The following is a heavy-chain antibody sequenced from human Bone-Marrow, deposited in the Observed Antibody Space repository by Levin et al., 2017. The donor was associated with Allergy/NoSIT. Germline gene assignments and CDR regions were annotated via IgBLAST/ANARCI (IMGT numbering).Heavy chain of an antibody. Sequence: GESLKISCAASGFSVTSNSMTWVRHTPGKGLEWVSTKDIIGTTYYADSVRGRFTIARDSSTNMVYLQMNNLRPEDTAVYYCAKSPATRNWYFDLWGRGTLVTVSS. CDR3: AKSPATRNWYFDL. CDR2: KDIIGTT. CDR1: GFSVTSNS. V-gene: IGHV3-53*01. J-gene: IGHJ2*01. D-gene: IGHD1-1*01.